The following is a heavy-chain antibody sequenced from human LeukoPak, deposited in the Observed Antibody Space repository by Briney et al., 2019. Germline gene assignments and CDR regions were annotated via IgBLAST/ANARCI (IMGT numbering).Heavy chain of an antibody. J-gene: IGHJ4*02. V-gene: IGHV3-23*01. CDR1: GFTFSSYA. D-gene: IGHD6-19*01. CDR3: AKGVTYGSGWYLDY. CDR2: ISGSGGST. Sequence: GGSLRLSCAASGFTFSSYAMSWVRQAPGKGLEWVSTISGSGGSTYYADPVKGRFTISRDNSKNTLYLQMNSLRAEDTAVYYCAKGVTYGSGWYLDYWGQGILVTVSS.